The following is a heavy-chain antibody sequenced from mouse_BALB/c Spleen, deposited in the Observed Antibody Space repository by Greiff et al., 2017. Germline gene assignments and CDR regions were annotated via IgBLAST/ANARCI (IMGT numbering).Heavy chain of an antibody. CDR2: ISTYYGNT. V-gene: IGHV1-67*01. D-gene: IGHD2-1*01. J-gene: IGHJ4*01. Sequence: QVQLQQSGPELVRPGVSVKISCKGSSYTFTDYAMHWVKQSHAKSLEWIGVISTYYGNTNYNQKFKGKATMTVDKSSSTAYMELARLTSEESAVYYCARYYYDYDAMDYWGQGTSVTVSS. CDR3: ARYYYDYDAMDY. CDR1: SYTFTDYA.